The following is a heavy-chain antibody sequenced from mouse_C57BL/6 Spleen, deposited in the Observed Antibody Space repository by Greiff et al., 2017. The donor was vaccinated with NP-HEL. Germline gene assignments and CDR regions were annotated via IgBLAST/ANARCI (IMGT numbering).Heavy chain of an antibody. J-gene: IGHJ4*01. CDR3: ARVDSHYYAMDY. V-gene: IGHV5-12*01. CDR1: GFTFSDYY. Sequence: DVMLVESGGGLVQPGGSLKLSCAASGFTFSDYYMYWVRQTPEKRLEWVAYISNGGGSTYYPDTVKGRFTISRDNAKNTLYLQMSRLKSEDTAMYYCARVDSHYYAMDYWGQGTSVTVSS. CDR2: ISNGGGST.